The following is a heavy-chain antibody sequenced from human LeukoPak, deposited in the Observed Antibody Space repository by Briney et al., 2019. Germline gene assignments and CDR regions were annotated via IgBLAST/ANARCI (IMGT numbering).Heavy chain of an antibody. CDR2: IYYSGST. CDR3: ARDSSSAYYYDSSGSSYYFDY. Sequence: SETLSLTCTVSGGSISSGGYYWSWIRQHPGKGLEWIGYIYYSGSTYYSPSLKSRVTISVDTSKNQFSLKLSSVTAADTAVYYCARDSSSAYYYDSSGSSYYFDYWGQGTLVTVSS. J-gene: IGHJ4*02. D-gene: IGHD3-22*01. V-gene: IGHV4-31*03. CDR1: GGSISSGGYY.